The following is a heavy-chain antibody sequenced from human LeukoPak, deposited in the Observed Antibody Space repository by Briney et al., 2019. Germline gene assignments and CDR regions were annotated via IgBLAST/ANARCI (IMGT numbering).Heavy chain of an antibody. J-gene: IGHJ3*02. V-gene: IGHV4-59*01. CDR1: GGSISSYY. D-gene: IGHD2-21*02. CDR3: ARESVTAEHSDAFDI. CDR2: IYYSGST. Sequence: SETLSLTCTVSGGSISSYYWSWIRQPPGKGLEWIGYIYYSGSTNYNPSLKSRVTISVDTSKNHFSLKLSSVTAADTAVYYCARESVTAEHSDAFDIWGQGTMVTVSS.